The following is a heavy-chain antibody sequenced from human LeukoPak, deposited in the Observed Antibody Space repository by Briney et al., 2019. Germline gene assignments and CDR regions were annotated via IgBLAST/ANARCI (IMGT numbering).Heavy chain of an antibody. J-gene: IGHJ4*02. Sequence: SETLSLTCTVSGGSISSYYWSWIRQPPEKGLEWIGYIYYSGSTNYNPSLKSRVTISVDTSKNQFSLKLSSVTAADTAVYYCAREAGATLDYWGQGTLVTVSS. CDR2: IYYSGST. CDR1: GGSISSYY. V-gene: IGHV4-59*01. D-gene: IGHD1-26*01. CDR3: AREAGATLDY.